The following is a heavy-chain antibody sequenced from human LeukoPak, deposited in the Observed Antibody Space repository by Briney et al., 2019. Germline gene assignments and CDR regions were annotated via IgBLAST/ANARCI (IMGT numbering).Heavy chain of an antibody. Sequence: SETLSLPCAVSGYSISSGYYWGWIRQPPGKGVEWIGSIYHSGSTYYNPSLKSRVTISVDTSKNQFSLKLSSVTAADTAVYYCAREFRRQPAAISSKYNWFDPWSQGTLLTASS. CDR2: IYHSGST. CDR3: AREFRRQPAAISSKYNWFDP. V-gene: IGHV4-38-2*02. CDR1: GYSISSGYY. J-gene: IGHJ5*02. D-gene: IGHD2-2*01.